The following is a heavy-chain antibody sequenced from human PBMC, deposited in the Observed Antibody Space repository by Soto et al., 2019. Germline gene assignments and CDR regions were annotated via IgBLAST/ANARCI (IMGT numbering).Heavy chain of an antibody. Sequence: PGESLKISCKGSGYSFTSYWIGWVRQMPGKGLEWMGIIYPGDSDTRYSPSFQGQVTISADKSISTAYLQWSSLKASDTAMYYCAYYCSCSRGSCYAYCYCYGMDVWGQGTTVTVSS. V-gene: IGHV5-51*01. CDR1: GYSFTSYW. J-gene: IGHJ6*02. D-gene: IGHD2-15*01. CDR3: AYYCSCSRGSCYAYCYCYGMDV. CDR2: IYPGDSDT.